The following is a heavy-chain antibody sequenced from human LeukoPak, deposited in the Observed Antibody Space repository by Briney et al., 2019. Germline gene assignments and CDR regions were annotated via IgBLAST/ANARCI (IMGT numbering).Heavy chain of an antibody. CDR2: LNTDGSST. V-gene: IGHV3-74*01. CDR3: AGDGRSGWFDA. CDR1: GFSFSSYW. J-gene: IGHJ5*02. Sequence: GGSLRLSCAASGFSFSSYWMHWVRQALGKGLVWVSRLNTDGSSTNYADSVKGRFTISRDNAKNSLYLQMNSLRAEDTAVYYCAGDGRSGWFDAWGQGTLVIVSS. D-gene: IGHD1-14*01.